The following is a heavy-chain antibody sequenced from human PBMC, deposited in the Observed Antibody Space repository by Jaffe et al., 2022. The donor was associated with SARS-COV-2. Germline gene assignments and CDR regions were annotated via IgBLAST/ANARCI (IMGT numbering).Heavy chain of an antibody. CDR1: GGSISSGDYY. Sequence: QVQLQESGPGLVKPSQTLSLTCTVSGGSISSGDYYWSWIRQPPGKGLEWIGYIYYSGSTYYNPSLKSRVTISVDTSKNQFSLKLSSVTAADTAVYYCARGGDGSYSYYYYGMDVWGQGTTVTVSS. V-gene: IGHV4-30-4*01. J-gene: IGHJ6*02. D-gene: IGHD1-26*01. CDR2: IYYSGST. CDR3: ARGGDGSYSYYYYGMDV.